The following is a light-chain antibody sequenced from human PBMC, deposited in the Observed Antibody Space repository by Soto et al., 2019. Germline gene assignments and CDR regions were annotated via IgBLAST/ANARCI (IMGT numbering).Light chain of an antibody. CDR2: EVT. J-gene: IGLJ1*01. CDR1: SSDVGFYNF. CDR3: ASYAGTKLFV. V-gene: IGLV2-8*01. Sequence: ALAQPPSASGSPGQSLTISCTGTSSDVGFYNFVSWYQQRPGKAPKLVIYEVTKRPSGVPDRFSGSKSGSTASLTVSGLQADDEADYYCASYAGTKLFVFGSRTKVTVL.